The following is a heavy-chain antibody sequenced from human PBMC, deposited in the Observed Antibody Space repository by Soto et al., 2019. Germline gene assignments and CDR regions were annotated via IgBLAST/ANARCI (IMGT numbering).Heavy chain of an antibody. CDR1: GFIFEDYD. CDR2: ISSNSGAI. Sequence: DVQLVESGGGLAQPGRSLRLSCVASGFIFEDYDMHWVRQVPGKGLEWVSSISSNSGAIKYADSVKGRFTLSRDNDKNSMYLEMNSLRVEDTAFYFCVKGTFSSSKVIFDYWGQGTLVTVSS. D-gene: IGHD6-6*01. V-gene: IGHV3-9*01. CDR3: VKGTFSSSKVIFDY. J-gene: IGHJ4*02.